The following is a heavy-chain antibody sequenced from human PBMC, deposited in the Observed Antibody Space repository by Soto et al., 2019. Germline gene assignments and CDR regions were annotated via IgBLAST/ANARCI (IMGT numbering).Heavy chain of an antibody. Sequence: GSLRLSCAASGFTFSSYSMKWVRQAPGKGLEWVSYTGTRRKYTFYADSVRGRFTISRDDARNSVYLQLNSLRDEDTAVYYCVRDRDWAFDIWGQGTMVTVSS. V-gene: IGHV3-48*02. CDR3: VRDRDWAFDI. CDR1: GFTFSSYS. CDR2: TGTRRKYT. D-gene: IGHD3-9*01. J-gene: IGHJ3*02.